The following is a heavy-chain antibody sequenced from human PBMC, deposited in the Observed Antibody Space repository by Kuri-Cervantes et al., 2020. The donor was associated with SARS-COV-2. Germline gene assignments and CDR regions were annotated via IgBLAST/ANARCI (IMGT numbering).Heavy chain of an antibody. D-gene: IGHD1-1*01. V-gene: IGHV4-34*01. CDR3: ARYPRQLYWFDP. Sequence: GSLRLSCAVYGGSFSGYYWSWIRQPPGKGLEWIGGINHSGSTNYNPSLKSRVTISVDTSKNQFSLKLSSVTAADTAVYYCARYPRQLYWFDPWGQGTLVTVSS. J-gene: IGHJ5*02. CDR1: GGSFSGYY. CDR2: INHSGST.